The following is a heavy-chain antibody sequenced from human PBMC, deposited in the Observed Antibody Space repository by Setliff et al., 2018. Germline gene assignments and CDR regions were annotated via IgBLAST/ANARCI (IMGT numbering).Heavy chain of an antibody. V-gene: IGHV4-39*07. D-gene: IGHD5-12*01. Sequence: SETLSLTCTVSGGSISNSTFYWGWIRQPPGKGLEWIGSINYYGSIFDDGTTYSTYYNPSLKSRATISIDTSKSQFSLKLSSMTAAGTALYYCARNPDFLQYSFDLWGRGTLVTVSS. CDR1: GGSISNSTFY. CDR2: INYYGSIFDDGTTYST. J-gene: IGHJ2*01. CDR3: ARNPDFLQYSFDL.